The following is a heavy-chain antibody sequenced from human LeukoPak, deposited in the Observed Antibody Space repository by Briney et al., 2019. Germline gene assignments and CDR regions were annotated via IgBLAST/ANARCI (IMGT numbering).Heavy chain of an antibody. V-gene: IGHV3-21*01. D-gene: IGHD1-1*01. CDR1: GFTFASYS. CDR3: ARVSGRRERQSDLDY. J-gene: IGHJ4*02. CDR2: ISGDSTYI. Sequence: TGGSLRLSCAASGFTFASYSMNWVRQAPGKGLEWVSSISGDSTYIYNAGSVKGRFTISRDNAQASLYLQMISLRADDTAVYYCARVSGRRERQSDLDYWGQGTLVIVSS.